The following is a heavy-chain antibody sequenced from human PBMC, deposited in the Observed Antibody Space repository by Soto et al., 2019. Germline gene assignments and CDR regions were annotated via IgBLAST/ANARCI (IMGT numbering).Heavy chain of an antibody. Sequence: PSETLSLTCTVSGGSISSGGYYWSWIRQHPGKGLEWIGYIYYSGSTYYNPSLKSRVTISVDTSKNQFSLKLSSVTAADTAVYYCARYSSSSTYYYYYLDVWGKGTTVTVSS. J-gene: IGHJ6*03. V-gene: IGHV4-31*03. CDR1: GGSISSGGYY. D-gene: IGHD6-6*01. CDR3: ARYSSSSTYYYYYLDV. CDR2: IYYSGST.